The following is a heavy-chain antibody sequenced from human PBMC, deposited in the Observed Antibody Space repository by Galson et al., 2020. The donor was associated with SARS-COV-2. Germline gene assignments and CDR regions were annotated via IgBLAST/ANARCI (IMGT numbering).Heavy chain of an antibody. CDR3: ARDNIGYDTGNAFDV. Sequence: GGSLRLSCEASGFTFSIYAMHWARQPPGKGLEWVADLFYGASRKYYADPVKGRFTISRDNSKNTLYLQMNNLRADDTAVYYCARDNIGYDTGNAFDVWGPGTVVTVSS. D-gene: IGHD5-12*01. CDR1: GFTFSIYA. J-gene: IGHJ3*01. CDR2: LFYGASRK. V-gene: IGHV3-30-3*01.